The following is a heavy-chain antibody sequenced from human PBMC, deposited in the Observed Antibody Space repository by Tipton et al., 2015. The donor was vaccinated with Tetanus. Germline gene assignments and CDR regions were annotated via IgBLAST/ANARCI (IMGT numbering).Heavy chain of an antibody. V-gene: IGHV1-2*02. CDR3: ARDRGDYSYYGMDG. J-gene: IGHJ6*02. D-gene: IGHD3-22*01. CDR2: IDPDRGGT. Sequence: QLVQSGADVKKPGASVKVSCKASGYTFTGYCMYWVRQAPGQGLEWMGWIDPDRGGTVYAQKFQGRVTMTRETSISTAYMEPRSRRSDDTAVYYGARDRGDYSYYGMDGGGPGTTVTVS. CDR1: GYTFTGYC.